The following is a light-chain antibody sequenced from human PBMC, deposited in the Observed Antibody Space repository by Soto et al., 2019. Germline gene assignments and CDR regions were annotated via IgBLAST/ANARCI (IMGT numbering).Light chain of an antibody. CDR1: SSDIGGYNY. V-gene: IGLV2-14*01. CDR2: GVS. Sequence: QSVLTQPASVSGSPGQSITISCTGTSSDIGGYNYVSWYQQYPGKAPKLMIFGVSDRPSGVSNRFPGSKSGTTASLTISGLQAEDEADYYCSSYKTSSTVVVFGGGTKLTVL. J-gene: IGLJ2*01. CDR3: SSYKTSSTVVV.